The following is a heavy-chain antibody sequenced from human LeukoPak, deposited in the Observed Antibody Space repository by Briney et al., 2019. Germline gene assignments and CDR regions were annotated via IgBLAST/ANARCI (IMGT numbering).Heavy chain of an antibody. CDR1: GITFSSYW. CDR2: INTQGTYT. CDR3: VIDLGDYNDF. Sequence: GGSLRLSCAVSGITFSSYWMHWVRHDPGRGLLWVSRINTQGTYTNYADPVKGRFTISRDNAKNTLYLQMSSLRADDTAVYYCVIDLGDYNDFWGQGTLVSVSS. D-gene: IGHD2-15*01. V-gene: IGHV3-74*01. J-gene: IGHJ4*02.